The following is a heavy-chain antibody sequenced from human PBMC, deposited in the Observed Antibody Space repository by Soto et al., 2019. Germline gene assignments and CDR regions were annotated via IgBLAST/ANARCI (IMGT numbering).Heavy chain of an antibody. Sequence: GGSLRLSCAASGFTFSSYAMSWVRQAPGKGLEWVSAISGSGGSTYYADSVKGRFTISRENSKNTLYLQMNSLRAEDTAVYYCAKCGIAAAGRGRYWFDPWGQGTLVTVSS. D-gene: IGHD6-13*01. V-gene: IGHV3-23*01. J-gene: IGHJ5*02. CDR1: GFTFSSYA. CDR2: ISGSGGST. CDR3: AKCGIAAAGRGRYWFDP.